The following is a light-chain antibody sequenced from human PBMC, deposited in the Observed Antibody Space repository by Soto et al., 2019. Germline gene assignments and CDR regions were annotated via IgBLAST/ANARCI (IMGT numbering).Light chain of an antibody. CDR3: QNYNSAPPAGT. J-gene: IGKJ4*01. Sequence: DFQMTQSPSSLSASVGERVTITCRASQGINNRVAWYQHKAGKGPKLLIYAASILLSGVPSRFSGSAAWPDFTLTISSLQPEDVATYYFQNYNSAPPAGTFGGGTKVEIK. CDR2: AAS. V-gene: IGKV1-27*01. CDR1: QGINNR.